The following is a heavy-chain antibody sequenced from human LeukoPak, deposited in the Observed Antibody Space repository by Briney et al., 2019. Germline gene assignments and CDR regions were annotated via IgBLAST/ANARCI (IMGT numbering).Heavy chain of an antibody. CDR3: ARERHWGYASQIDY. D-gene: IGHD7-27*01. J-gene: IGHJ4*02. CDR1: GGSISSYY. Sequence: SETLSLTCTVSGGSISSYYWSWIRQPPGQGLEWIGYIYYSGSTNYNPSLKSRVTISVDTSKNQFSLKLSSVTVADTAVYYCARERHWGYASQIDYWGQGTLVTVSS. V-gene: IGHV4-59*01. CDR2: IYYSGST.